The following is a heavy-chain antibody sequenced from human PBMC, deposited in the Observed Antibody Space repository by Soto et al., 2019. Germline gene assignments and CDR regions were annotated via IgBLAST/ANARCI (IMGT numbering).Heavy chain of an antibody. Sequence: QLQLQESGPGLVKPSETLSLTCSVSGGSISGNDYYWGWIRQPPGKGLEWIGSSSSSGITYYDPSRKSRVTMSADTSKNQFSLKLSSVTAADTDVYYCTRRAPRVGIDFWGQGTLVTVSS. CDR2: SSSSGIT. CDR1: GGSISGNDYY. D-gene: IGHD3-10*01. V-gene: IGHV4-39*01. CDR3: TRRAPRVGIDF. J-gene: IGHJ4*02.